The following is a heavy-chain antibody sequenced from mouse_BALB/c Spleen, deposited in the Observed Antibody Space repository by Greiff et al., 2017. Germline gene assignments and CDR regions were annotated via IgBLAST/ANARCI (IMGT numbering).Heavy chain of an antibody. CDR2: ISYSGST. D-gene: IGHD1-1*02. V-gene: IGHV3-2*02. CDR3: ANYGRSYWYFDV. CDR1: GYSITSDYA. Sequence: EVQLQESGPGLVKPSQSLSLTCTVTGYSITSDYAWNWIRQFPGNKLEWMGYISYSGSTSYNPSLKSRISITRDTSKNQFFLQLNSVTTEDTATYYCANYGRSYWYFDVWGAGTTVTVSS. J-gene: IGHJ1*01.